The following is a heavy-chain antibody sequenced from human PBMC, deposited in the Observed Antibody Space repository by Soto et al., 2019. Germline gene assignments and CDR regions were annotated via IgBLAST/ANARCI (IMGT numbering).Heavy chain of an antibody. CDR2: IYYSGST. CDR1: GGSVSSGSYY. V-gene: IGHV4-61*01. CDR3: ARTVYYGSGSDAFDI. Sequence: SETLSLTCTVSGGSVSSGSYYWSWIRQPPGKGLEWIGYIYYSGSTNYNPSLKSRVTISVDTSKNQFSLKLSSVTAADTAVYYCARTVYYGSGSDAFDIWGQGTMVTVSS. D-gene: IGHD3-10*01. J-gene: IGHJ3*02.